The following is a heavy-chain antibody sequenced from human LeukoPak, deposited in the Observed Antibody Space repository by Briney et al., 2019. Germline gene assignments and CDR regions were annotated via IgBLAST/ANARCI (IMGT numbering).Heavy chain of an antibody. J-gene: IGHJ4*02. V-gene: IGHV3-30-3*01. CDR2: ISYDGSNK. CDR1: GFTFSSYA. D-gene: IGHD4-17*01. CDR3: ARDQENLGYGEIYFDY. Sequence: GGSLRLSCAASGFTFSSYAMHWVRQAPGKGLEWVAVISYDGSNKYYADSVKGRFTISRDNSKNTLYLQMNSLRAEDAAVYYCARDQENLGYGEIYFDYWGQGTLVTVSS.